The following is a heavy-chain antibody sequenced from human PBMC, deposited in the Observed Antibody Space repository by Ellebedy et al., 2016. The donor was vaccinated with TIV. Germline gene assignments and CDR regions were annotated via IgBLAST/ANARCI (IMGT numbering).Heavy chain of an antibody. J-gene: IGHJ4*02. CDR3: ARGAYYYDSSGYYYDY. D-gene: IGHD3-22*01. V-gene: IGHV1-3*01. CDR2: INAGNGNT. Sequence: AASVKVSCKASGYTFTSYAMHWVRQSPGQRLEWMGWINAGNGNTKYSQKFKGRVTITRDTSASTAYMELSSLRSEDTAVYYCARGAYYYDSSGYYYDYWGQGTLVTVSS. CDR1: GYTFTSYA.